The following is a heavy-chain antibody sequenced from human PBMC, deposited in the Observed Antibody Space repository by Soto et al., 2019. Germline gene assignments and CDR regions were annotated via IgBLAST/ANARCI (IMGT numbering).Heavy chain of an antibody. CDR2: INHSGST. CDR1: GGSFSGYY. J-gene: IGHJ6*02. Sequence: PSETLSLTCAVYGGSFSGYYWNWIRQPPGKGLEWIGDINHSGSTNYNPSLKSRVTISVDTSKNQFSLKLSSVTAADTAVYYCARVHESSSGWGHYYDYGLDVWGQRTTVTVSS. V-gene: IGHV4-34*01. CDR3: ARVHESSSGWGHYYDYGLDV. D-gene: IGHD6-19*01.